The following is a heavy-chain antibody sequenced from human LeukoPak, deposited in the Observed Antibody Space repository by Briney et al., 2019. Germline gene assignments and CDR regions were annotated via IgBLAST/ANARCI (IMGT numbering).Heavy chain of an antibody. D-gene: IGHD6-13*01. Sequence: TGGSLRLSCAASGFTFSSYAMHWVRQAPGKGLEWVAVISYDGSKKYFADSVKGRFTISRDNSKNTLYLQMNSLRAEDTAVYYCARDRGSSSWYGRSFDYWGQGTLVTVSS. CDR1: GFTFSSYA. CDR3: ARDRGSSSWYGRSFDY. CDR2: ISYDGSKK. J-gene: IGHJ4*02. V-gene: IGHV3-30-3*01.